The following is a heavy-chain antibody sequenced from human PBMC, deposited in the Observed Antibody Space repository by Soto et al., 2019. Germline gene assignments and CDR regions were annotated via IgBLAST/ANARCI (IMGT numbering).Heavy chain of an antibody. CDR3: AKDRRQLWSSFDY. J-gene: IGHJ4*02. Sequence: ASVKVSCKASGYTFTSYYMHWVRQAPGQGLEWMGIINPSGGSTNYADSVKGRFTISRDNSKNTLYLQMNSLRAEDTAVYYCAKDRRQLWSSFDYWGQGTLVTVSS. V-gene: IGHV1-46*04. D-gene: IGHD5-18*01. CDR2: INPSGGST. CDR1: GYTFTSYY.